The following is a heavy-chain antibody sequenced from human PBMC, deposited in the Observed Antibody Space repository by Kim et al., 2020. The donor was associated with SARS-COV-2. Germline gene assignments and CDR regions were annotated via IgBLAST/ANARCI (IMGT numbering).Heavy chain of an antibody. V-gene: IGHV1-69*04. D-gene: IGHD3-22*01. Sequence: RKFQGRVTVTADNSTSTAYMGLSSLRSEDTAVYYCARERDYYDSSGFFDYWGQGTLVTVSS. J-gene: IGHJ4*02. CDR3: ARERDYYDSSGFFDY.